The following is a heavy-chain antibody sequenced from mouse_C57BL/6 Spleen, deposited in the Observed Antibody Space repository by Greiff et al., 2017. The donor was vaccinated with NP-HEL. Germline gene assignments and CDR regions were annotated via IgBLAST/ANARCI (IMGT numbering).Heavy chain of an antibody. CDR1: GFTFSDYY. Sequence: EVKVVESGGGLVQPGGSLKLSCAASGFTFSDYYMYWVRQTPEKRLEWVAYISNGGGSTYYPDTVKGRFTISRDNAKNTLYLQMSRLKSEDTAMYYCARHAGAFDYWGHGTTLTVSS. V-gene: IGHV5-12*01. CDR3: ARHAGAFDY. J-gene: IGHJ2*01. CDR2: ISNGGGST. D-gene: IGHD3-1*01.